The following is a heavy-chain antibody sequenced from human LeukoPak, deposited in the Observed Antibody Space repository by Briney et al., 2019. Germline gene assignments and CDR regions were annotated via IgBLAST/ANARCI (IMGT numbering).Heavy chain of an antibody. Sequence: ASVKVSCKASGYTFTGYYMHWVRQAPGQRLEWMGWINPNSGGTNYAQNFQGRVTMTRDTSIRTVYMELSRLRSDGTAVYYCANTYALGNYYKGGFDPWGQGTLVTVSS. CDR3: ANTYALGNYYKGGFDP. CDR2: INPNSGGT. CDR1: GYTFTGYY. D-gene: IGHD3-10*01. V-gene: IGHV1-2*02. J-gene: IGHJ5*02.